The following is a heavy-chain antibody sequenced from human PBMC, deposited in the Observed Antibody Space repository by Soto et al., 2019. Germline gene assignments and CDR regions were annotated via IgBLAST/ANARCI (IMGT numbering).Heavy chain of an antibody. V-gene: IGHV4-31*03. CDR3: ARDGGNGPKGYAFDV. Sequence: QVQLQESGPGLVKPSHTLSLTCPVPGDPVNSVGHYWTWTAQPPGKGLEWLGYTHQSVVFSYHPSLKSRLTLSVDTSKNEVSLKLTSVTAADTAIYYCARDGGNGPKGYAFDVWGQGTKVTVSS. CDR1: GDPVNSVGHY. CDR2: THQSVVF. D-gene: IGHD3-16*01. J-gene: IGHJ3*01.